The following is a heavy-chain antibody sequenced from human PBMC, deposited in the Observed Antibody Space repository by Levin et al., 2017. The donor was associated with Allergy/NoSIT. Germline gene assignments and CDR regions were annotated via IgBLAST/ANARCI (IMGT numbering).Heavy chain of an antibody. Sequence: GGSLRLSCTVSKFTLSDYDMSWIRQAPGKGLEWVSYISSRGSDIYHADSVKGRFTISRDNTKNSVYLQMSSLRAEDTAVYFCARVRDLDHYYDGMDLWGQGTTVTVAS. V-gene: IGHV3-11*01. CDR1: KFTLSDYD. J-gene: IGHJ6*02. CDR3: ARVRDLDHYYDGMDL. CDR2: ISSRGSDI.